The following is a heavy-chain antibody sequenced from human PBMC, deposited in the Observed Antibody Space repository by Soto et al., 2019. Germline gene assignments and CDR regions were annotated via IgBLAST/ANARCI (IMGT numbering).Heavy chain of an antibody. CDR3: ARAWLRGDNYYGIDV. J-gene: IGHJ6*02. CDR2: IYYSGST. CDR1: ARSMSSNY. D-gene: IGHD5-12*01. V-gene: IGHV4-59*01. Sequence: SETLSLTCSVSARSMSSNYWSWIREPPGKGLEWIGYIYYSGSTNYNPSLKSRVTISVDTSKNQFSLKLSSVTAADTALYYCARAWLRGDNYYGIDVWGQGTTVTVSS.